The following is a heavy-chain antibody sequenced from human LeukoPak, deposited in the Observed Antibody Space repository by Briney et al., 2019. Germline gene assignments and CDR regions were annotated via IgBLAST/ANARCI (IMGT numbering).Heavy chain of an antibody. CDR1: GFTFSTYE. D-gene: IGHD3-3*01. CDR2: ISSSGDAI. J-gene: IGHJ4*02. Sequence: GGSLRLSCAASGFTFSTYEMNWVRQAPGKGLEWISYISSSGDAIYSADSVKGRSTISRDNAKNSLYLQMNSLRAEDTAVYYCARLFGVAPAFDYWGQGTLVTVSS. V-gene: IGHV3-48*03. CDR3: ARLFGVAPAFDY.